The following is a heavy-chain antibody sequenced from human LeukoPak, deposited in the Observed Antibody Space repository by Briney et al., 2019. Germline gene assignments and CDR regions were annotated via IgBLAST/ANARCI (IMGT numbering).Heavy chain of an antibody. J-gene: IGHJ4*02. CDR3: ARGGTGSENDY. D-gene: IGHD3-9*01. V-gene: IGHV3-21*01. CDR1: GFTFDSYS. CDR2: ITTRSDYT. Sequence: AGGSLRLSCAASGFTFDSYSMTWVRQAPGKGLEWISSITTRSDYTYYTDSVEGRFTISRDDAKNSLYLQMSGLRVEDTAVYYCARGGTGSENDYWGQGILVTVSS.